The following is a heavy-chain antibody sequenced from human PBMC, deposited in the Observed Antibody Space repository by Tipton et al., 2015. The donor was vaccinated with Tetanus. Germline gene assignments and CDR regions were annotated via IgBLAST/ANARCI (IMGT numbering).Heavy chain of an antibody. Sequence: TLSLTCTVSGGSIRGGTFYWGWIRQPPGKGLEWIGSIYESGDTYYIPSLKSRVTISVDTSKNLVSLNLNSMAAADTGVYYCARQQRGYLTPFDYWGQGNLVTVSS. CDR3: ARQQRGYLTPFDY. CDR2: IYESGDT. V-gene: IGHV4-39*01. CDR1: GGSIRGGTFY. D-gene: IGHD3-3*01. J-gene: IGHJ4*02.